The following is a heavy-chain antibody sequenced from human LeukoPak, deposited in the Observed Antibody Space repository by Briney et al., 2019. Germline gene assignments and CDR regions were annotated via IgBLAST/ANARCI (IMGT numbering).Heavy chain of an antibody. CDR1: GYTFTGYY. CDR2: INPNSGGT. CDR3: ARLAYSSGWFADY. J-gene: IGHJ4*02. Sequence: GASVKVSCKASGYTFTGYYMHWVRQAPGQGLEWMGRINPNSGGTNYAQKFQGRVTMTRDTSTSTVYMELSSLRSEDTAVYYCARLAYSSGWFADYWGQGTLVTVSS. D-gene: IGHD6-19*01. V-gene: IGHV1-2*06.